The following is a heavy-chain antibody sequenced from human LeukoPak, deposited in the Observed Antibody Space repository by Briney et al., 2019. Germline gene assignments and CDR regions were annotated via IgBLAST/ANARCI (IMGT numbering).Heavy chain of an antibody. CDR3: AKDATVTLYYFDY. CDR1: GFTFSSYG. J-gene: IGHJ4*02. V-gene: IGHV3-30*02. CDR2: IWYDGSNK. Sequence: GGSLRLSCAASGFTFSSYGMHWVRRAPGKGLEWVAVIWYDGSNKYYADSVKGRFTISRDDSKNTLYLQMNSLRAEDTAVYYCAKDATVTLYYFDYWGQGTLVTVSS. D-gene: IGHD4-11*01.